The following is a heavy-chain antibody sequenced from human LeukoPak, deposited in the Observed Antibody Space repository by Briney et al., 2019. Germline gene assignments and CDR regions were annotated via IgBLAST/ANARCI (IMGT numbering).Heavy chain of an antibody. V-gene: IGHV4-59*08. J-gene: IGHJ4*02. D-gene: IGHD2-21*01. Sequence: SDTLTLTCTVCGDSKSRYYGSWLRQPTGKGLEGIGYIYYSVRTNYNPSLNSRVTISLDTSNNQFSLKLSSVTAADTAVYYCARREVNCGADCLDYWRQGTLVTVSS. CDR2: IYYSVRT. CDR1: GDSKSRYY. CDR3: ARREVNCGADCLDY.